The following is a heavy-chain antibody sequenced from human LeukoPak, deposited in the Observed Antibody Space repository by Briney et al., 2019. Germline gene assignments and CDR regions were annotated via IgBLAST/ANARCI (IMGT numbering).Heavy chain of an antibody. D-gene: IGHD2-2*02. J-gene: IGHJ3*02. CDR2: IYYSGST. V-gene: IGHV4-61*01. CDR3: ARAHGYCSSTSCYMDAFDI. CDR1: GGSVSSGSYY. Sequence: SETLSLTCTVSGGSVSSGSYYWSWIRQPPGTGLEWIVYIYYSGSTNYNPSLKSRVTISVDTSKNQFSLKLSSVTAADTAVYYCARAHGYCSSTSCYMDAFDIWGQGTMVTVSS.